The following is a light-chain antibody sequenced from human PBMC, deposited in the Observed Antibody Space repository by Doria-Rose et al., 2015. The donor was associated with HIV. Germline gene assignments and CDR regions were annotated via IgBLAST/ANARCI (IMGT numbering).Light chain of an antibody. Sequence: TQSPGTLSLSPGERATLSCRASRSFSSSYLAWYRQRPGQAPSLLIYDGSTRATGIPDRFSASGSGTDFTLTTNRLEPEDFALYYCHQYGTSWTFGQGTKVEI. CDR3: HQYGTSWT. J-gene: IGKJ1*01. V-gene: IGKV3-20*01. CDR1: RSFSSSY. CDR2: DGS.